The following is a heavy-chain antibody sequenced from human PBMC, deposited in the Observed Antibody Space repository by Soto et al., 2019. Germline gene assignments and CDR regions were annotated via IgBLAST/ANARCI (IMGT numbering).Heavy chain of an antibody. D-gene: IGHD4-17*01. Sequence: GGSLRLSCAASGFPFSHYWMHWVRQTPGKGLVWVSRINPAGTITNYADSVEGRFTISRDNADSALFLQMNSLRAEDTAVYYCARAGGTTVTGLWHFDSWGQGTLVTVSS. J-gene: IGHJ4*02. CDR3: ARAGGTTVTGLWHFDS. CDR1: GFPFSHYW. CDR2: INPAGTIT. V-gene: IGHV3-74*01.